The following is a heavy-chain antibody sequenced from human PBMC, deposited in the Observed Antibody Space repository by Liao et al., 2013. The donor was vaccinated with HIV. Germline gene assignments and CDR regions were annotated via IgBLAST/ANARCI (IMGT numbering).Heavy chain of an antibody. Sequence: QVQLQESGPGLVKPSQTLSLTCTVSGGSISNGSFYWSWIRQPAGKGLEWIGRIYTSGSTNYNPSLKSRVTLSVDTSKNQFSLKLSSVTAADTAVYYCAREGGLSLIDYWGQGTLVTVSS. J-gene: IGHJ4*02. D-gene: IGHD3-16*01. V-gene: IGHV4-61*02. CDR3: AREGGLSLIDY. CDR2: IYTSGST. CDR1: GGSISNGSFY.